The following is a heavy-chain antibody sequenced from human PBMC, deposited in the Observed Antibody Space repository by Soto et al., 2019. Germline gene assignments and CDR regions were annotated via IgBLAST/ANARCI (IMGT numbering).Heavy chain of an antibody. CDR3: GRVVEGENRHTEPDY. D-gene: IGHD2-21*01. V-gene: IGHV4-39*01. Sequence: SETLSLTCTVSGVSIHNSHSFWAWIRQPPGKGLEFIGSVYHNGGAHYNSSLKSRVTISVDTAHNQVSLRMRSLTAADTAVYYCGRVVEGENRHTEPDYWGQGTRVT. CDR2: VYHNGGA. CDR1: GVSIHNSHSF. J-gene: IGHJ4*02.